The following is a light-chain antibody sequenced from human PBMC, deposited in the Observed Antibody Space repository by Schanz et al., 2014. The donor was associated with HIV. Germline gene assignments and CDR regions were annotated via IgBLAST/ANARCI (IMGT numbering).Light chain of an antibody. J-gene: IGLJ2*01. Sequence: QSVLTQPASVSGSPGQSITISCTGSSSDIGSYYYVSWYQQHPGKAPKVMIYEVSKRPSGVPDRFSGSKSGDTASLTVSGLQAEDEADYYCVSYTGTNNPVFGGGTKLTVL. CDR2: EVS. CDR3: VSYTGTNNPV. V-gene: IGLV2-8*01. CDR1: SSDIGSYYY.